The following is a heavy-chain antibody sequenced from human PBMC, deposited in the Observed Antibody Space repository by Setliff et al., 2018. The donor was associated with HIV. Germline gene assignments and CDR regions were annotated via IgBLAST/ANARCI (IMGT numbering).Heavy chain of an antibody. CDR3: AKAGRGYGSTYYNYYYMDV. D-gene: IGHD3-10*01. J-gene: IGHJ6*03. Sequence: ASVKVSCKTSRRTFSEDAINWVRQAPGEGLEWVGGIIHILGTADYAEKFQGRVTITADEPRSTVYLEVSNLRSEDTAVYYCAKAGRGYGSTYYNYYYMDVWGKGTTVTVLL. V-gene: IGHV1-69*13. CDR2: IIHILGTA. CDR1: RRTFSEDA.